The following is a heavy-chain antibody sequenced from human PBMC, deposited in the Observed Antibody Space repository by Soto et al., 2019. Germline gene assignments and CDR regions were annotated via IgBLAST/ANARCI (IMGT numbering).Heavy chain of an antibody. CDR2: ISAYNGNT. Sequence: ASVKVSCKASGYTFTSYGTSWVRQAPGQGLEWMGWISAYNGNTNYAQKLQGRVTMTTDTSTSTAYMELRSLRSDDTAVYYCVRDGISMVRGVIRWFDPWGRGTLVTVSS. CDR1: GYTFTSYG. V-gene: IGHV1-18*01. J-gene: IGHJ5*02. D-gene: IGHD3-10*01. CDR3: VRDGISMVRGVIRWFDP.